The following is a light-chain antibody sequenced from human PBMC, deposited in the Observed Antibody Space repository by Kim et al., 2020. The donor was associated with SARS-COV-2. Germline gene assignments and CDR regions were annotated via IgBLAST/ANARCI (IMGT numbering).Light chain of an antibody. Sequence: ELVLTQSPGTLSLSPGESVALSCRASQSVFGNYLAWYQQQRGQAPRLLIYGASSRATGIPDRFGGSGSGTDFTLIISRLEPEDFAVYYCQYYGSGAWTFGQGTKVDIK. CDR3: QYYGSGAWT. V-gene: IGKV3-20*01. CDR1: QSVFGNY. CDR2: GAS. J-gene: IGKJ1*01.